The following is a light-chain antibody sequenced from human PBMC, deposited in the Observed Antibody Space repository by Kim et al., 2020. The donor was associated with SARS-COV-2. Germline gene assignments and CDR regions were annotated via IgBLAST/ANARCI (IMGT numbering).Light chain of an antibody. CDR3: QQYYSTPPS. V-gene: IGKV4-1*01. CDR1: QTVLYNSNNKNY. J-gene: IGKJ2*03. CDR2: WAS. Sequence: RATLNCNSSQTVLYNSNNKNYLAWYQQKPGQAPKLLIYWASIRESVVSDRFSGSGSETDFTLTISSLQAEDVAVYYCQQYYSTPPSFGQGTKLEI.